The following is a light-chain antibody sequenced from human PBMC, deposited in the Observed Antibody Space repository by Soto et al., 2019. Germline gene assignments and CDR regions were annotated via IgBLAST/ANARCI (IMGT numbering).Light chain of an antibody. CDR1: QSVSSY. CDR2: GAS. Sequence: EIVLTQSPATLSLSPGERATLSCRASQSVSSYLAWYQQKPGQAPRLLIYGASSRATGIPDRFSGSGSGRDFTLTISRLEPEDFAVYYCQQYGSSLWTFGQGTKVDIK. CDR3: QQYGSSLWT. J-gene: IGKJ1*01. V-gene: IGKV3-20*01.